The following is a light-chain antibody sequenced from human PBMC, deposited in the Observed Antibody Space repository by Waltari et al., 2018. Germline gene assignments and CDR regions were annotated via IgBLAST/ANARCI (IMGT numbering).Light chain of an antibody. V-gene: IGKV3-15*01. CDR1: QSVNSN. CDR2: GAS. Sequence: EIVMTQSPDTLSVSPGDRVTLSCRASQSVNSNLAWYQQKPGQAPRLLIYGASTRPPGIPARFSGSGSGTEFTLTISSLQSEDFAVYYCHQYNNWPPLTFGGGTKVEIK. CDR3: HQYNNWPPLT. J-gene: IGKJ4*01.